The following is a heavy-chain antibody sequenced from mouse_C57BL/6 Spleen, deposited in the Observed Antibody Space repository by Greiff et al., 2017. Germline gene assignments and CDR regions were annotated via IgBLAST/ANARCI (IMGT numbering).Heavy chain of an antibody. Sequence: EVMLVESGGGLVKPGGSLKLSCAASGFTFSDYGMHWVRQAPEKGLEWVAYISSGSSTIYYADTVKGRFTISRDTAKNSLFLQMTSLRSEDTAMYYCARQVDYGSSSLYAMDYWGQGTSVTVSS. V-gene: IGHV5-17*01. J-gene: IGHJ4*01. CDR2: ISSGSSTI. CDR3: ARQVDYGSSSLYAMDY. D-gene: IGHD1-1*01. CDR1: GFTFSDYG.